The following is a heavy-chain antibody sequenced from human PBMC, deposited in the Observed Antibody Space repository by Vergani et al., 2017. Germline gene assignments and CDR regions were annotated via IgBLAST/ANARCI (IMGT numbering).Heavy chain of an antibody. V-gene: IGHV1-69*02. D-gene: IGHD2-15*01. CDR1: GGTFSSYT. CDR2: IIPILGIA. Sequence: QVQLVQSGAEVKKPGSSVKVSCKASGGTFSSYTISWVRQAPGQGLEWMGRIIPILGIANYAQKFQGRVTITADKSTSPAYMELSSLRSEDTAVYYCARGVVVAATEAVGWFDPWGQGTLVTVSS. CDR3: ARGVVVAATEAVGWFDP. J-gene: IGHJ5*02.